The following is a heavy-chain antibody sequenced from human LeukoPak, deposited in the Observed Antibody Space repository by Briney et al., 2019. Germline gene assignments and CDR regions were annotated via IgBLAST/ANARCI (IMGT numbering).Heavy chain of an antibody. Sequence: SETLSLTCTVSGGSISSYYWSWIRQPAGKGLEWIGRIYTSGSTNYNPSLKSRVTMSVDTSKNQFSLKLSSVTAADTAVYYCARDYCGSTSCYARWDWFDPWGQGTLVTVSS. CDR3: ARDYCGSTSCYARWDWFDP. J-gene: IGHJ5*02. CDR2: IYTSGST. V-gene: IGHV4-4*07. D-gene: IGHD2-2*01. CDR1: GGSISSYY.